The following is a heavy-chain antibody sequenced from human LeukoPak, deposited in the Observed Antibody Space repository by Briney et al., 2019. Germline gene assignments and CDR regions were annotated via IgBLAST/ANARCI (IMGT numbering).Heavy chain of an antibody. D-gene: IGHD3-10*01. CDR1: GFTFSSYA. CDR2: ISGSGGST. V-gene: IGHV3-23*01. CDR3: AKDPITMVRGVIPISAYYFDY. Sequence: GGPLRLSCAASGFTFSSYAMSWVRQAPGKGLEWVSAISGSGGSTYYADSVKGRFTISRDNSKNTLYLQMNSLRAEDTAVYYCAKDPITMVRGVIPISAYYFDYWGQGTLVTVSS. J-gene: IGHJ4*02.